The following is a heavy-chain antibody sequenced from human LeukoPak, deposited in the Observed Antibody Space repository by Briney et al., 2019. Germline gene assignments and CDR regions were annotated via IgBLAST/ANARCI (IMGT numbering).Heavy chain of an antibody. Sequence: GGSLRLSCAASGSTFSDYAMHWARQAPGKGLEWVAVISKDGSDKYYPGSVRGRFTISRDNSKNTIYLQMDSLRAEDTAIYYCARDYWWNYDYWGQGTLVTVSS. V-gene: IGHV3-30-3*01. CDR3: ARDYWWNYDY. CDR2: ISKDGSDK. CDR1: GSTFSDYA. D-gene: IGHD1-7*01. J-gene: IGHJ4*02.